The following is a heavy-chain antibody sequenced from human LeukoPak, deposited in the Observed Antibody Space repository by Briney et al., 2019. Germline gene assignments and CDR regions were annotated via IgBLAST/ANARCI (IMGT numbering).Heavy chain of an antibody. V-gene: IGHV3-74*01. J-gene: IGHJ4*02. CDR2: INSDESSTST. D-gene: IGHD3-10*01. CDR1: GFTFRNYW. Sequence: GGSLRLSCAASGFTFRNYWMQWVRQAPGKGLLWVSRINSDESSTSTSYADSVKGRFSISRDNSKNTLYLQMNSLRAEDTAVYYCAKDLFSGPACPAGWGQGTLVTVSS. CDR3: AKDLFSGPACPAG.